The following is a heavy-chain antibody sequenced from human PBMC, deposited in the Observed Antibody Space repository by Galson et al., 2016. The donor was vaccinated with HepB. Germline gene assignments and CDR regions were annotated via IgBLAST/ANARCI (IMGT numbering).Heavy chain of an antibody. CDR2: ISGSGDST. V-gene: IGHV3-23*01. D-gene: IGHD3-16*01. CDR3: ARDWGRDAPIDH. J-gene: IGHJ5*02. CDR1: GLTFSSYA. Sequence: LRLSCAASGLTFSSYAMSWVRQAPGKGLQWVSGISGSGDSTYYADSGKGRFTISRDNSKNTLNLQLNTLRAEDTAVYHCARDWGRDAPIDHWGRGTLATVS.